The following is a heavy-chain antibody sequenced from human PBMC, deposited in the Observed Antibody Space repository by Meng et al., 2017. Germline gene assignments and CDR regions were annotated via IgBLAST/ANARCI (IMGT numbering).Heavy chain of an antibody. J-gene: IGHJ4*02. CDR1: GFRVTDAW. CDR3: ATGAAAADH. V-gene: IGHV3-15*01. CDR2: INSNSDGGTT. D-gene: IGHD6-13*01. Sequence: VRLVGAGVGLVKPGGSLISSCVASGFRVTDAWMSWVRQAPGKGLEWVGRINSNSDGGTTDYAAPVKGRFTISRDDSKNTLYLQMNSLITEDTAVYFCATGAAAADHWGQGTLVTVSS.